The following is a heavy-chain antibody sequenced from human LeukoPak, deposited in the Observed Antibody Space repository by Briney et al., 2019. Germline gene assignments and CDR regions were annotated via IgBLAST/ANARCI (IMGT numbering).Heavy chain of an antibody. CDR3: AKDGAWSCTD. J-gene: IGHJ4*02. D-gene: IGHD2-21*02. CDR2: IAHHGNDK. CDR1: GFPFNKNA. Sequence: GGSLRPSCVASGFPFNKNAMHWVRQGPGKGLEWVAYIAHHGNDKYYADSVKGRFTISRDNSKRTLYLQLNSLRLDDTAVYYCAKDGAWSCTDWGQGALVTVSS. V-gene: IGHV3-30*02.